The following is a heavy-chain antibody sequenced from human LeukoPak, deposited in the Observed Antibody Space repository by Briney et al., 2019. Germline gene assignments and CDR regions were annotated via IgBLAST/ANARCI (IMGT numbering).Heavy chain of an antibody. CDR2: MNPNSGNT. D-gene: IGHD3-3*01. V-gene: IGHV1-8*01. J-gene: IGHJ6*03. Sequence: GASVKVSCKASGYTFTSYDINWVRQATGQGLEWMGWMNPNSGNTGYAQKFQGGVTMTRNTSISTAYMELSSLRSEDTAVYYCARAPDFWSGEYYYYYYMDVWGKGTTVTVSS. CDR1: GYTFTSYD. CDR3: ARAPDFWSGEYYYYYYMDV.